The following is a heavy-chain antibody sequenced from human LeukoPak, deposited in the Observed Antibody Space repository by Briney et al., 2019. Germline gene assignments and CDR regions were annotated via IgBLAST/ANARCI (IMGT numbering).Heavy chain of an antibody. V-gene: IGHV1-69*05. CDR2: IIPIFGTA. CDR1: GGTFGSYA. Sequence: ASVEVSCKASGGTFGSYAISWVRQAPGQGLEWMGGIIPIFGTANYAQKFQGRVTITTDESTSTAYMELSSLRSEDTAVYYCARASSSSFSWADYWGQGTLVTVSS. J-gene: IGHJ4*02. CDR3: ARASSSSFSWADY. D-gene: IGHD6-6*01.